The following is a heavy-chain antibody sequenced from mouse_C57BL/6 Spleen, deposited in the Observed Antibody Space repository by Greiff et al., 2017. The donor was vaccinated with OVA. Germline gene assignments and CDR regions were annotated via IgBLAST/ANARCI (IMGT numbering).Heavy chain of an antibody. D-gene: IGHD3-2*02. CDR1: GYTFTSYW. CDR2: IHPNSGST. J-gene: IGHJ2*01. Sequence: QVQLQQPGAELVKPGASVKLSCKASGYTFTSYWMHWVMQRPGQGLEWIGMIHPNSGSTNYNEKFKSKATLTVDKSYSTAYMQLSSLTSEDSAVYYCAISEAGVFDYWGQGTTLTVSS. CDR3: AISEAGVFDY. V-gene: IGHV1-64*01.